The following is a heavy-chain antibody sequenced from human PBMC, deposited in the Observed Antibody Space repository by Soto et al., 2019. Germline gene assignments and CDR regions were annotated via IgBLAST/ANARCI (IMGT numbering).Heavy chain of an antibody. D-gene: IGHD3-22*01. CDR3: AKGLYYYDSSGYYPEDYFDS. Sequence: GGSLRLSCAASGFTFRNYAMSWVRQAPEKGLEWVSAIGGSGAKTYYADSVKGRFTISRDNSENTVYVQMNSLRPDDTAIYYCAKGLYYYDSSGYYPEDYFDSWGQGTLVTVSS. V-gene: IGHV3-23*01. J-gene: IGHJ4*02. CDR1: GFTFRNYA. CDR2: IGGSGAKT.